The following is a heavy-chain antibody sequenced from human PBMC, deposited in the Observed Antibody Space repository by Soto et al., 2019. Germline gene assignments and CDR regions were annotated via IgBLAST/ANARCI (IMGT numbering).Heavy chain of an antibody. V-gene: IGHV3-74*01. D-gene: IGHD3-10*01. Sequence: PVGSLRLSCAASGFTFSSYWMHWVRQVPGKGLLWVSRIDEYGSTINYADSAKGRFTISRDNARNTLYLEMNSLRAEDTALYYCTRDIGGKGAYWGPGTLVTVSS. CDR2: IDEYGSTI. CDR3: TRDIGGKGAY. J-gene: IGHJ4*02. CDR1: GFTFSSYW.